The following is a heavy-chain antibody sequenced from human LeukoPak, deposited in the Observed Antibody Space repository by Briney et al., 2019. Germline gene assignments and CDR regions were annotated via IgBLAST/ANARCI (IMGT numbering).Heavy chain of an antibody. D-gene: IGHD3-16*02. Sequence: SETLSLTCTVSGGSISSGGYHWSWIRQPPGKGLEWIGYIYHSGSTYYNPSLKSRVTISVARSKNQFSLKLSSVTAADTAVYYCARVVWGSYRYYFDYWGQGTLVTVSS. CDR2: IYHSGST. CDR3: ARVVWGSYRYYFDY. V-gene: IGHV4-30-2*01. CDR1: GGSISSGGYH. J-gene: IGHJ4*02.